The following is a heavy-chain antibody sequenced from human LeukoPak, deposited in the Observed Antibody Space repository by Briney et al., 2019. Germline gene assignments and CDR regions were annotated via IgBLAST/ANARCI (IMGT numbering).Heavy chain of an antibody. CDR3: ARESAAAGTGVVAD. D-gene: IGHD6-13*01. J-gene: IGHJ4*02. V-gene: IGHV3-7*03. CDR1: AFIFSGHW. Sequence: GGSLRLSCEGSAFIFSGHWMNWVRQTPGKGLEWVASIKEDGSERQYVDSVKGRFSISRDNAKGSLFLQLNSLRAEDTAVYYCARESAAAGTGVVADWGQGTLVTVSS. CDR2: IKEDGSER.